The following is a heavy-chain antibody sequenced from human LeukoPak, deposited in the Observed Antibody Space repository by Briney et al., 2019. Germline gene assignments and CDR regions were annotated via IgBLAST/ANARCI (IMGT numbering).Heavy chain of an antibody. CDR2: INPSGGST. D-gene: IGHD2-2*02. Sequence: ASVKVSCKASGYTFTSYYMHWVRQAPGQGLEWMGIINPSGGSTSCAQKFQGRVTMTRDTSTSTVYMELSSLRSEDTAVYYCARLPARAIPPQGFDYWGQGTLVTVSS. CDR1: GYTFTSYY. J-gene: IGHJ4*02. V-gene: IGHV1-46*01. CDR3: ARLPARAIPPQGFDY.